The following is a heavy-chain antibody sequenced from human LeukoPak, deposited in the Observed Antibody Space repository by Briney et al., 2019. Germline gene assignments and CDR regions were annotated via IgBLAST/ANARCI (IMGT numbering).Heavy chain of an antibody. CDR1: GYTFTGYY. CDR3: ARDLVAATSRGEESDY. D-gene: IGHD6-13*01. CDR2: INPNSGGT. V-gene: IGHV1-2*02. J-gene: IGHJ4*02. Sequence: ASVKVSCKASGYTFTGYYMHWVRQAPGQGLERMGWINPNSGGTNYAQKFQGRVTMTRDTSISTAYMELSRLRSDDTAVYYCARDLVAATSRGEESDYWGQGTLVTVSS.